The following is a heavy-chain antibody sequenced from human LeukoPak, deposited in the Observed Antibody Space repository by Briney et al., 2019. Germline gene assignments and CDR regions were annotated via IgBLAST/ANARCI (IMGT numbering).Heavy chain of an antibody. J-gene: IGHJ5*02. CDR1: GGTFSSYA. Sequence: ASVKVSCKASGGTFSSYAISWVRQAPGQGLEWMGGIIPIFGTANYAQKFQGRVTITADESTSTAYMELSSLRSEDTAVYYCASITMVRGVIPYNWFDPWGQGTLVTVSS. V-gene: IGHV1-69*13. CDR2: IIPIFGTA. CDR3: ASITMVRGVIPYNWFDP. D-gene: IGHD3-10*01.